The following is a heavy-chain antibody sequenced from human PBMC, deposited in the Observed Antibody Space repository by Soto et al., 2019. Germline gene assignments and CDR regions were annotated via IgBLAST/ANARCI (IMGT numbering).Heavy chain of an antibody. J-gene: IGHJ3*02. V-gene: IGHV3-11*01. CDR2: ISSGGSAI. D-gene: IGHD2-2*01. CDR1: GFTFSDHY. Sequence: QVQLVESRGGLVKPGGSPRLSCAASGFTFSDHYMSWIRQAPGKGLEWVSYISSGGSAIYYADSVKGRFTISRDNDKNSLYLQMNSLRAEDTAVYYCARVKECSSTSCYARDAFDIWGQGTMVTVSS. CDR3: ARVKECSSTSCYARDAFDI.